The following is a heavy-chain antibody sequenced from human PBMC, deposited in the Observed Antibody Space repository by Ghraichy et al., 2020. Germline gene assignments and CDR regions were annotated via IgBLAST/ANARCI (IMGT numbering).Heavy chain of an antibody. CDR1: GFILDEYA. D-gene: IGHD3-10*01. V-gene: IGHV3-9*01. CDR2: IIWNSGNL. CDR3: AKGMKGGGPYYMGV. J-gene: IGHJ6*03. Sequence: SLRLSCVASGFILDEYAIHWVRQAPGKGLEWVSGIIWNSGNLAYADSVKGRFTISRDKAKNYLYLQMNSLRPEDTALYLCAKGMKGGGPYYMGVWCKGTTVTVSS.